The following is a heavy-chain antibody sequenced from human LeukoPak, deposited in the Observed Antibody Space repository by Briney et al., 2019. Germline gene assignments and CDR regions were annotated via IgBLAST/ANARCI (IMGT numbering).Heavy chain of an antibody. CDR2: IIPIFGTA. D-gene: IGHD2-21*02. CDR3: AREGPELAYCGGDCYIPDY. V-gene: IGHV1-69*13. CDR1: GGTFSSYA. Sequence: ASVKVSCKASGGTFSSYAISWVRQAPGQGLEWMGRIIPIFGTANYAQKFQGRVTITADESTSTAYMELSSLRSEDTAVYYCAREGPELAYCGGDCYIPDYWGQGTLVTVSS. J-gene: IGHJ4*02.